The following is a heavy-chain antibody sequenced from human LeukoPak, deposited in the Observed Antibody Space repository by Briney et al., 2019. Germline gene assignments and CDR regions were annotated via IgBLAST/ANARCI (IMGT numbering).Heavy chain of an antibody. CDR2: INSDGSST. CDR3: ATSGYSGYDPGYGMDV. CDR1: GLTFSNYW. J-gene: IGHJ6*02. V-gene: IGHV3-74*01. D-gene: IGHD5-12*01. Sequence: GGSLRLSCVASGLTFSNYWMHWVRQAPGKGLVWVSRINSDGSSTSYADSVKGRFTISRDNAKNTLYLQMNSLRAEDTAVYYCATSGYSGYDPGYGMDVWGQGTTVTVSS.